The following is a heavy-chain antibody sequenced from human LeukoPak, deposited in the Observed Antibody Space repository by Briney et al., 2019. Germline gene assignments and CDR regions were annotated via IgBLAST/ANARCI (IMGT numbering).Heavy chain of an antibody. J-gene: IGHJ3*02. CDR3: ASRVVTPDAFDI. CDR2: IFPVDSDT. D-gene: IGHD4-23*01. CDR1: GYSFTTYW. Sequence: GESLKISCKASGYSFTTYWIGWVRQMPGKGLEWMGIIFPVDSDTRYSPSFQGQVTISADKSISTAYLQWSSLKASDTAMYYCASRVVTPDAFDIWGLGTVVTVSS. V-gene: IGHV5-51*01.